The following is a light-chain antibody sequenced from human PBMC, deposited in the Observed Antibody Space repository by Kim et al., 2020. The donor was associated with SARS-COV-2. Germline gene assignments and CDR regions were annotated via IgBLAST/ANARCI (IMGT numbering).Light chain of an antibody. CDR1: SSDVGGYNY. Sequence: QSALTQPASVSGSPGQSITISCTGASSDVGGYNYVSWYQQHPGKAPKLMIYDVTNRPSGVSNRFSGSKSGNTASLTISGLQAEDEADYYCGSYTSSTGVFGGGTQLTVL. CDR2: DVT. V-gene: IGLV2-14*03. CDR3: GSYTSSTGV. J-gene: IGLJ2*01.